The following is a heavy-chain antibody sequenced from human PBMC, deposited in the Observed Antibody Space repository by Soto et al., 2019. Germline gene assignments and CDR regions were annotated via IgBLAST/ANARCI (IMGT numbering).Heavy chain of an antibody. CDR1: GGSISSNNW. CDR2: IYHSGST. D-gene: IGHD4-17*01. Sequence: QVQLQESGPGLVKPSGTLSLTCAVSGGSISSNNWWSWVRQPPGKGLEWIGEIYHSGSTNYNPSLTIRLTISVEKSKNQFSLKLTPVTAADTAVYYCARSTVTEDYWGQGTLVTVSS. V-gene: IGHV4-4*02. J-gene: IGHJ4*02. CDR3: ARSTVTEDY.